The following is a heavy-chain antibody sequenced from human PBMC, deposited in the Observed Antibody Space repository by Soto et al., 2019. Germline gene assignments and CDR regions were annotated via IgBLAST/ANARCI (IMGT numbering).Heavy chain of an antibody. CDR3: ARDPESSGYYYFDY. J-gene: IGHJ4*02. CDR2: ISSYGGNT. CDR1: GFTFSSYA. Sequence: EVQLVESGGGLVQPGGSLRLSCAASGFTFSSYAMHWVRQHPGRGLEYVSAISSYGGNTYYANSVKGRFTISRDNSKNTLYLQMGSLRDEDMAVYYCARDPESSGYYYFDYWGQGTLVTVSS. D-gene: IGHD3-22*01. V-gene: IGHV3-64*01.